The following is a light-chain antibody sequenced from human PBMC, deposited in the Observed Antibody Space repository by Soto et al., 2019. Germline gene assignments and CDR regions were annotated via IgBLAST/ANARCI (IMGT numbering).Light chain of an antibody. Sequence: EIQMTQAPSTLSGSVGDRVTITCAASQTISSWLAWYQQXPGKAPKXLIYKASTLKSGVPSRFSGSGSGTEFTLTISSLQPDDCATYYCQHYNSYSEAFGQGT. CDR1: QTISSW. CDR2: KAS. V-gene: IGKV1-5*03. CDR3: QHYNSYSEA. J-gene: IGKJ1*01.